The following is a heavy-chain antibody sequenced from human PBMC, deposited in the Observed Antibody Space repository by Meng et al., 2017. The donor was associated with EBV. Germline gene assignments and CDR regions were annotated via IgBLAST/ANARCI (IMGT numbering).Heavy chain of an antibody. CDR2: IDYGKRT. D-gene: IGHD3-16*01. CDR3: TRVGLAGCYDY. Sequence: QLEEEAAGVLTPAADVSITCTVSGCSISSCDQDWGQKPQAPGQGMVGSVYIDYGKRTYYNPSHTSGATIREDSSKNDCPQTVSSVTDEDAGEYYGTRVGLAGCYDYWGQGTLVTVSS. J-gene: IGHJ4*02. CDR1: GCSISSCDQD. V-gene: IGHV4-30-4*01.